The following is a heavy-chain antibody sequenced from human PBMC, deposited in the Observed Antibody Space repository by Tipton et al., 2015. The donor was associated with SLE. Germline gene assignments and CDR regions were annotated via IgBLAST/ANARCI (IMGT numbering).Heavy chain of an antibody. CDR1: GGTFSSYA. CDR3: ALRWPDTWTTVY. V-gene: IGHV1-69*01. J-gene: IGHJ4*02. D-gene: IGHD5-12*01. Sequence: QSGPEVKKPGSSVKVSCKASGGTFSSYAISWVRQAPGQGLEWMGGIIPIFGTANYAQKFQGRVTITADESTSTAYMELSSLRSDDTAVYYCALRWPDTWTTVYWGQGPLVTVSS. CDR2: IIPIFGTA.